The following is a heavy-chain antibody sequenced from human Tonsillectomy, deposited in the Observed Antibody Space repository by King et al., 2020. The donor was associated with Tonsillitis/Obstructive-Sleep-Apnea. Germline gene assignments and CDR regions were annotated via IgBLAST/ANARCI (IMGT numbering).Heavy chain of an antibody. CDR1: GYSFTSYW. CDR3: ARTYYDILTGYGGPLDV. V-gene: IGHV5-51*03. CDR2: IYPGDSDT. J-gene: IGHJ3*01. Sequence: QLVQSGAEVKKPGESLKISCKGSGYSFTSYWIGWVRQMPGKGLEWMGIIYPGDSDTRYSPSFQGQVTISADKSISTAYLQWGSLKASDTAMYYCARTYYDILTGYGGPLDVWGQGTMVTVSS. D-gene: IGHD3-9*01.